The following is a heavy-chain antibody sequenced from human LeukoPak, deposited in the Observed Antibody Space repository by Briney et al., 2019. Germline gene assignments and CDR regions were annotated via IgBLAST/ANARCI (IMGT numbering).Heavy chain of an antibody. CDR3: ARGRGILTGYYLGY. CDR1: GYTFTSYG. D-gene: IGHD3-9*01. CDR2: MNPNSGNT. Sequence: GASVKVSCKASGYTFTSYGISWVRQAPGQGLEWMGWMNPNSGNTGYAQKFQGRVTITRNTSISTAYMELSSLRSEDTAVYYCARGRGILTGYYLGYWGQGTLVTVSS. J-gene: IGHJ4*02. V-gene: IGHV1-8*03.